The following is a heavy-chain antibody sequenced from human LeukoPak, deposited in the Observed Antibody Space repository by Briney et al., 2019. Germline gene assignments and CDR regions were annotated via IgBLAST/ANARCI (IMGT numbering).Heavy chain of an antibody. CDR3: AKDRGHEVVFDP. V-gene: IGHV3-43*02. J-gene: IGHJ5*02. CDR2: ISGDGDRT. CDR1: GINFNTYA. Sequence: QPGGSLRLSCAASGINFNTYAMHWVRQAPGKGLEWVSLISGDGDRTSYADSVKGRFTISRDNDKSSLYLQMNSLRIEDTALYYCAKDRGHEVVFDPWGQGTLVAVSS. D-gene: IGHD5-12*01.